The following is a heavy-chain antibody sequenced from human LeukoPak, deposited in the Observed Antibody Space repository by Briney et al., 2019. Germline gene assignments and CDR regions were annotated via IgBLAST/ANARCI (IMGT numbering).Heavy chain of an antibody. Sequence: GSSVKVSFKASGGTFSSYAISWVRQAPGQGLEWMGRIIPILGIANYAQKFQGRVTITADKSTSTAYMELSSLRSEDTAVYYCVKRSPSGTFYFDYWGQGTLVTVSS. J-gene: IGHJ4*02. CDR2: IIPILGIA. D-gene: IGHD1-26*01. CDR3: VKRSPSGTFYFDY. CDR1: GGTFSSYA. V-gene: IGHV1-69*04.